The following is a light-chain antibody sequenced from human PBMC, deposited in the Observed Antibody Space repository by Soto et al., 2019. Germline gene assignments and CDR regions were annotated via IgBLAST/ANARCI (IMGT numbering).Light chain of an antibody. J-gene: IGKJ4*01. Sequence: EIVLTQSPATLSLSPGERATLSCGSSQSVSTNYLAWYQQKPGLAPRLLIYDASSRATGISDRFSGSGSGTDFTLTISKLEPEDFAVYYCQQYGTSPVTFAGGTKVDIK. V-gene: IGKV3D-20*01. CDR1: QSVSTNY. CDR2: DAS. CDR3: QQYGTSPVT.